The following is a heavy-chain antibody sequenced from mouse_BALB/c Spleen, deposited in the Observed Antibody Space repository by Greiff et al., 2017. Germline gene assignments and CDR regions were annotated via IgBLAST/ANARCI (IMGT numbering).Heavy chain of an antibody. Sequence: QVQLKESGAELMKPGASVKISCKATGYTFSSYWIEWVKQRPGHGLEWIGEILPGSGSTNYNEKFKGKATFTADTSSNTAYMQLSSLTSEDSAVYYCARSGDYHYFDYWGQGTTLTVSS. CDR3: ARSGDYHYFDY. J-gene: IGHJ2*01. D-gene: IGHD2-4*01. CDR1: GYTFSSYW. CDR2: ILPGSGST. V-gene: IGHV1-9*01.